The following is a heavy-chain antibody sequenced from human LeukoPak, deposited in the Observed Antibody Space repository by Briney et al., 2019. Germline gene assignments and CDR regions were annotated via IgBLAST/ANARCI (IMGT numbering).Heavy chain of an antibody. Sequence: GGSLRLSCAVSGFTFNSYEMNWVRQAPGKGLEWVSYISSSGNTIYYSDSVKGRFTISRDNAKNSLYLQMNSLRAEDTAVYYCARGGRAPTTIWGDYYYYAMDVWGKGTTVTVSS. CDR3: ARGGRAPTTIWGDYYYYAMDV. V-gene: IGHV3-48*03. CDR1: GFTFNSYE. J-gene: IGHJ6*04. CDR2: ISSSGNTI. D-gene: IGHD3-16*01.